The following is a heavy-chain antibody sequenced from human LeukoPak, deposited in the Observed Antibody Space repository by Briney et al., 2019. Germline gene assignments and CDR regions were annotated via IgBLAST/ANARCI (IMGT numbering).Heavy chain of an antibody. J-gene: IGHJ3*02. V-gene: IGHV1-69*05. D-gene: IGHD3-3*01. CDR2: IIPIFGTA. CDR1: RGTFSSYA. Sequence: GSSVKVSCKASRGTFSSYAISWVRQAPGQGLEWMGGIIPIFGTANYAQKFQGRVTITTDESTSTAYMELSSLRSEDTAVYYCARDYYDFWSGYYRRAFDIWGQGTMVTVSS. CDR3: ARDYYDFWSGYYRRAFDI.